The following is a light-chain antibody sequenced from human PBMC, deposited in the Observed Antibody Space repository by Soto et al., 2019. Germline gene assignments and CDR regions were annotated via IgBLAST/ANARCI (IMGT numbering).Light chain of an antibody. V-gene: IGLV2-11*01. Sequence: QSVLTQPRSVSGSPGQSVTISCTGTSSDVGGYNYVSWYQQHPGKAPKLLIYGTNNRPSGVPDRFSGSKSGMSASLAITGLQAADEANYYCQSYDNSLSGSRVFGGGTKLTVL. CDR1: SSDVGGYNY. CDR3: QSYDNSLSGSRV. CDR2: GTN. J-gene: IGLJ3*02.